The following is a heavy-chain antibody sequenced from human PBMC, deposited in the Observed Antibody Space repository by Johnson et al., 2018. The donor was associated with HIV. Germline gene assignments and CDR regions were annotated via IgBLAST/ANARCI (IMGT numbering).Heavy chain of an antibody. CDR3: AKDKRQTAIPQRAFDI. D-gene: IGHD6-25*01. J-gene: IGHJ3*02. Sequence: QVQLVESGGGVVQPGRSLRLSCAASGFTFSNYAVHWVRQAPGKGLEWVAVISYDGSDKYYADSVKGRFTISRDNSKNMLYLQMNSLRAEDTAVYYCAKDKRQTAIPQRAFDICGQGTMVTVSS. CDR1: GFTFSNYA. V-gene: IGHV3-30*04. CDR2: ISYDGSDK.